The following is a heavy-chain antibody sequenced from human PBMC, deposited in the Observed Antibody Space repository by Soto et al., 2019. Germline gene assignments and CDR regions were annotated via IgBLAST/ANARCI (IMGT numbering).Heavy chain of an antibody. V-gene: IGHV3-7*05. D-gene: IGHD2-8*01. Sequence: ELVESGGGSVQPGGSLRLSCAASGFTFVNYWMNWVRQAQGKGLEWVANINVDGSEKYFVDSVRGRFTISRDNAKNSLYLQMNSLRAEDAAVYYCARDIMGGTFDIWGQGTMVTVSS. CDR2: INVDGSEK. J-gene: IGHJ3*02. CDR1: GFTFVNYW. CDR3: ARDIMGGTFDI.